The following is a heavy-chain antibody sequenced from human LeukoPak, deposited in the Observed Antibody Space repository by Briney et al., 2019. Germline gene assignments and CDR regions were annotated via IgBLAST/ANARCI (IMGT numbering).Heavy chain of an antibody. D-gene: IGHD3-3*01. J-gene: IGHJ4*02. CDR2: ISGSGGST. CDR1: GFTFSSYA. CDR3: AKGGSDITIFGVVIVPLDY. Sequence: GGSLRLSCAASGFTFSSYAMSWVRQAPGKGLEWVSAISGSGGSTYYADSVKGRFTISRDNSKNTLYLQMNSLRAEDTAVYYCAKGGSDITIFGVVIVPLDYWGQGTLVTVSS. V-gene: IGHV3-23*01.